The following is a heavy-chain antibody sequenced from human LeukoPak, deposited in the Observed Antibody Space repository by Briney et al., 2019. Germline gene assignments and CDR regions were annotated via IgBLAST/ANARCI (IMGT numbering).Heavy chain of an antibody. CDR3: AREYDSSGYYYPRDY. CDR1: GYTFTSYG. Sequence: ASVKVSCKASGYTFTSYGISWVRQAPGQELEWMGWISAYNGNTNYAQKLQGRVTMTTDTSTSTAYMELRSLRSDDTAVYYCAREYDSSGYYYPRDYWGQGTLVTVSS. V-gene: IGHV1-18*01. D-gene: IGHD3-22*01. J-gene: IGHJ4*02. CDR2: ISAYNGNT.